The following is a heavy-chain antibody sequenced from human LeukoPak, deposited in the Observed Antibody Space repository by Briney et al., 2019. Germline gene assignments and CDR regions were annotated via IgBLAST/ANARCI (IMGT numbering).Heavy chain of an antibody. CDR3: ARHRPHDDFWSGYYTPLDY. J-gene: IGHJ4*02. V-gene: IGHV4-39*01. CDR1: SGSISSSSYY. Sequence: SSETLSLTCTVSSGSISSSSYYWGWIRQPPGKGLEWIGSIYSSGYTYYNPSLKSRVTISVDTSKNQFSLKVNSVTAADTAVYYCARHRPHDDFWSGYYTPLDYWGQGTLVTVSS. CDR2: IYSSGYT. D-gene: IGHD3-3*01.